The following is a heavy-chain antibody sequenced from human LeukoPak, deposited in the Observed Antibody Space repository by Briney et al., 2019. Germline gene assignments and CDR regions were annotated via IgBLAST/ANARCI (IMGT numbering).Heavy chain of an antibody. CDR2: MFWNDDK. Sequence: AAGPTLANATQTLTLTCTFSGFSLSTRGVGVGWIRQPPGKALEWHAPMFWNDDKSYNPSLKSRLTITKDTSKNQVVLTMTNMDPVDTATYYCTRRPLTAMVGFDYWGQGTLVTVSS. D-gene: IGHD5-18*01. CDR1: GFSLSTRGVG. CDR3: TRRPLTAMVGFDY. J-gene: IGHJ4*02. V-gene: IGHV2-5*01.